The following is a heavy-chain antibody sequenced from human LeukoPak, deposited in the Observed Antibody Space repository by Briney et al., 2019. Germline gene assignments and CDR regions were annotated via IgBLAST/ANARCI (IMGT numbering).Heavy chain of an antibody. J-gene: IGHJ4*02. D-gene: IGHD6-6*01. V-gene: IGHV3-33*01. CDR3: ARVRYSSSSDNYFDY. CDR1: GFTFSSYG. CDR2: IWYDGSNK. Sequence: GGSLRLSCAASGFTFSSYGMHWVRQAPGKGLEWVAVIWYDGSNKYYADSVKGRFTISRDNSKNTLYLQMNSLRAEDTVGYYCARVRYSSSSDNYFDYWGQGTLVTVSS.